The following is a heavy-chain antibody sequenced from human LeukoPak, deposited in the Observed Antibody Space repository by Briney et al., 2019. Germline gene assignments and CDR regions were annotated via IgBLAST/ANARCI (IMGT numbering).Heavy chain of an antibody. V-gene: IGHV1-69*06. Sequence: ASVKVSCKASGGTFSSYAISWVRQAPGQGLEWMGGIIPIFGTANYAQKFQGRVTITADKSTSTAYMELSSLRSEDTAAYYCAREEVDIVATNDYYYYYMDVWGKGTTVTVSS. CDR3: AREEVDIVATNDYYYYYMDV. D-gene: IGHD5-12*01. J-gene: IGHJ6*03. CDR2: IIPIFGTA. CDR1: GGTFSSYA.